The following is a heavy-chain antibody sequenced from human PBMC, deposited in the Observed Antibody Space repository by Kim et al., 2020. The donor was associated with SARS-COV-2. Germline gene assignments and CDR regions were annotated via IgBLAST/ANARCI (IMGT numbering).Heavy chain of an antibody. D-gene: IGHD3-9*01. V-gene: IGHV3-30*02. Sequence: YADSVKGRFTISRDNSKTTLYLQMNSLRAEDTAVYYCAKRRYFDGYGMDVWGQGTTVTVSS. J-gene: IGHJ6*02. CDR3: AKRRYFDGYGMDV.